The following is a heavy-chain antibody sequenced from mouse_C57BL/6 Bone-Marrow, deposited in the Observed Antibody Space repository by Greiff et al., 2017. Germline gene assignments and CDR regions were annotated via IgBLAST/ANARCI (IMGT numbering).Heavy chain of an antibody. J-gene: IGHJ4*01. D-gene: IGHD2-2*01. CDR1: GYTFTSYT. CDR3: ERVLWLRYYARDY. V-gene: IGHV1-4*01. CDR2: INPSSGYS. Sequence: QLQQSGAELARPGASVKMSCKASGYTFTSYTMPWVKQRPGQGLEWIGYINPSSGYSMYNQMFKDKATLTADKSSRTANTQLSSLTSEDSAVYYSERVLWLRYYARDYWGQGTSVTVSS.